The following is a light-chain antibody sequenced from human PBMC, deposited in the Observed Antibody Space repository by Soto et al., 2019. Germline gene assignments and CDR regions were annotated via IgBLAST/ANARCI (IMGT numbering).Light chain of an antibody. Sequence: QSALTQPRSVSGSPGQSVTISCTGTSSDVVGYRYVSWYQQHPGKAPKLMIYDVSKRPSGVPDRFSGSKSGNTASLIISGLQAEDEADYYCCSYTNTDGVFGGGTKVTVL. V-gene: IGLV2-11*01. CDR1: SSDVVGYRY. CDR2: DVS. CDR3: CSYTNTDGV. J-gene: IGLJ2*01.